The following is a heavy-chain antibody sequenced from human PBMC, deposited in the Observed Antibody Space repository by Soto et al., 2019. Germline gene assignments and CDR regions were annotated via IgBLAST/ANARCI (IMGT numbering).Heavy chain of an antibody. J-gene: IGHJ6*02. CDR3: ARGGNYYYYYGMDV. Sequence: PSETLSLTCAVYGGSFSGYYWSWIRQPPGKGLEWIGEINHSGSTNYNPSLKSRVTISVDTSKNQFSLKLSSVTAADTAVYYCARGGNYYYYYGMDVWGQGTTVTV. CDR1: GGSFSGYY. V-gene: IGHV4-34*01. CDR2: INHSGST.